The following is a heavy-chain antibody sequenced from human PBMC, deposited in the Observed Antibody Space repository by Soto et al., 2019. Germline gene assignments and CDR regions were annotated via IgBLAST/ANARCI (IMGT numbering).Heavy chain of an antibody. CDR3: AGHNPSDIVVVPAASSFDY. D-gene: IGHD2-2*01. J-gene: IGHJ4*02. V-gene: IGHV4-30-2*01. CDR2: IYHSGST. Sequence: SETLSLTCAVSGGSISSGGYSWSWIRQPPGKGLEWIGYIYHSGSTYYNPSLKSRVTISVDTSKNQFSLKLSSVTAADTAVYYCAGHNPSDIVVVPAASSFDYWGQGTLVTVSS. CDR1: GGSISSGGYS.